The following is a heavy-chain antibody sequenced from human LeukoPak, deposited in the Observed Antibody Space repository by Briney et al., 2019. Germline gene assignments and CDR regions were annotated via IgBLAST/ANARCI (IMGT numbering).Heavy chain of an antibody. CDR1: GGSISSYY. D-gene: IGHD3-10*01. CDR2: IYYSGSS. CDR3: ARGRELFDY. Sequence: SETLSLTCTVSGGSISSYYWSWIRQPPGKGLEWIGYIYYSGSSKYNPSLKSRVTISVDTSKNQFSLKLSSVTAADTAVYYCARGRELFDYWGQGTLVTVSS. V-gene: IGHV4-59*08. J-gene: IGHJ4*02.